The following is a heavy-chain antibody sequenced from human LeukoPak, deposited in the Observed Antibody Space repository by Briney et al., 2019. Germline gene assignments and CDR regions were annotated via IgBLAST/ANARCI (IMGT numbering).Heavy chain of an antibody. D-gene: IGHD3-3*01. CDR3: ARRDYDFWSGPDAFDI. V-gene: IGHV4-59*08. J-gene: IGHJ3*02. CDR2: IYYSGST. Sequence: PSETLSLTCTVSGGSISSYYWSWIRDPPGKGLEWIGYIYYSGSTNYNPSLKSRVTISVDTSKNQLSLKLSSVTAADTAVYYCARRDYDFWSGPDAFDIWGQGTMVTVSS. CDR1: GGSISSYY.